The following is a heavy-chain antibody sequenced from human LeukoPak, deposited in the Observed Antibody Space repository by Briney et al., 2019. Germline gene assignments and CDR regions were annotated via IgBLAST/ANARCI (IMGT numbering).Heavy chain of an antibody. CDR3: ARDLLNEGNHLDY. CDR2: IYHSGST. CDR1: GGSISGSNW. V-gene: IGHV4-4*02. Sequence: PSGTLSLTCAVSGGSISGSNWWSWVRQPPGKGLEWIGEIYHSGSTNYNPSLKSRVTISVDTSKNQFSLKLSSVTAADTAVYYCARDLLNEGNHLDYWGQGTLVTVSS. J-gene: IGHJ4*02. D-gene: IGHD4-23*01.